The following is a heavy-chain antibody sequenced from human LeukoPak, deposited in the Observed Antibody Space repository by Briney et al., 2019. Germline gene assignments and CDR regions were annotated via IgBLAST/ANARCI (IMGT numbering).Heavy chain of an antibody. Sequence: ASVKVSCKASGYTFTRHYMHWVRQAPGQGLEWMGWINPNSGGTNYAQKFQGRVTMTRDTSISTAYMELSRLRSDDTAVYYCARDSGSTYSSSSGDAFDIWGQGTMVTVSS. D-gene: IGHD6-6*01. CDR2: INPNSGGT. CDR1: GYTFTRHY. J-gene: IGHJ3*02. CDR3: ARDSGSTYSSSSGDAFDI. V-gene: IGHV1-2*02.